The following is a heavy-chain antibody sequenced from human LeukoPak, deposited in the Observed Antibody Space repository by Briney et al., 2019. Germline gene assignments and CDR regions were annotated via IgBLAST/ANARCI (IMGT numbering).Heavy chain of an antibody. CDR2: ISGSGDST. Sequence: PGGSLRPSCAASGFTFSSYAMSWVRQAPGKGLEWVSAISGSGDSTYYGDSVKGRFTISRDNSKNTLYLQMNSLRAEDTAVYYCAKTRPLDSSSWSHGDYWGQGTLVTVPS. J-gene: IGHJ4*02. V-gene: IGHV3-23*01. CDR3: AKTRPLDSSSWSHGDY. CDR1: GFTFSSYA. D-gene: IGHD6-13*01.